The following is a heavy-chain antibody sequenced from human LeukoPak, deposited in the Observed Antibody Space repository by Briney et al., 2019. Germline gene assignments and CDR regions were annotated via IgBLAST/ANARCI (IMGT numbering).Heavy chain of an antibody. J-gene: IGHJ4*02. V-gene: IGHV1-18*01. D-gene: IGHD3-22*01. Sequence: GASVTVSCTASGYTFTSYGISWVRQATGQGLEWMGWISAYNGNTNYAQKLQGRVTMTTDTSTSTAYMELRSLRSDDTAVYYCARSLYDSSGSTESFDYWGQGTLVTVSS. CDR3: ARSLYDSSGSTESFDY. CDR1: GYTFTSYG. CDR2: ISAYNGNT.